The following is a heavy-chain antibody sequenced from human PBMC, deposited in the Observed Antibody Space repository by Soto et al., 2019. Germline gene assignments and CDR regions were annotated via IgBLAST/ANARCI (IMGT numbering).Heavy chain of an antibody. CDR2: INHSGST. V-gene: IGHV4-34*01. J-gene: IGHJ4*02. D-gene: IGHD5-12*01. CDR1: GGSFSGYY. CDR3: ARASGATYSGYDRREFDY. Sequence: SETLSLTCAVYGGSFSGYYWSWIRQPPGKGLEWIGEINHSGSTNYNPSLKSRVTISVDTSKNQFSLKLSSVTAADTAVYYCARASGATYSGYDRREFDYWGQGTLVTVSS.